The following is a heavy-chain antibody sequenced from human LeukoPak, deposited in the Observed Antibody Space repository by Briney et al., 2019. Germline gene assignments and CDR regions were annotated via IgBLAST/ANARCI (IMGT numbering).Heavy chain of an antibody. J-gene: IGHJ6*03. Sequence: PGGSLRLSCAASGFTFSSYAMSWVRQARWKGVEWVSAIGGGGSSTYYADSVKGRFTISRDNSKNTLYLQMSSLRAEDTAVYYCVKSYSNYYYYYYMDVWGKGTTVAVSS. V-gene: IGHV3-23*01. CDR1: GFTFSSYA. D-gene: IGHD4-11*01. CDR3: VKSYSNYYYYYYMDV. CDR2: IGGGGSST.